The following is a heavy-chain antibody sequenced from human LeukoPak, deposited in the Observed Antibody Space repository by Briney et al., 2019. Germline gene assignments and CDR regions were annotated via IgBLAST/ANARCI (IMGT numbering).Heavy chain of an antibody. CDR3: ARDGGGGLWDY. D-gene: IGHD2-21*01. Sequence: SETLSLTCAVYGGSFSGYYWSWIRQPPGKGLERIGEINHSGSTNYDPSLKSRVTISVDTSKNQFSLKLSSVTAADTAVYYCARDGGGGLWDYWGQGTLVTVSS. J-gene: IGHJ4*02. V-gene: IGHV4-34*01. CDR1: GGSFSGYY. CDR2: INHSGST.